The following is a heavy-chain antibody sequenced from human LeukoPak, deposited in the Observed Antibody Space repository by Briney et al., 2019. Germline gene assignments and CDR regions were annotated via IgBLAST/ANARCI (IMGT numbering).Heavy chain of an antibody. CDR3: AKDAQRGFDYSNSLES. CDR2: IWSVGTQK. J-gene: IGHJ5*01. V-gene: IGHV3-33*06. CDR1: GFTYSHYG. D-gene: IGHD4-11*01. Sequence: GGSLILSCAASGFTYSHYGMYWVRQAPGKGLEWVAVIWSVGTQKYYGDAVKGRFTISRDNSMKTLFLQMNSLRGDDTAVYYCAKDAQRGFDYSNSLESWGQGTLVTVSS.